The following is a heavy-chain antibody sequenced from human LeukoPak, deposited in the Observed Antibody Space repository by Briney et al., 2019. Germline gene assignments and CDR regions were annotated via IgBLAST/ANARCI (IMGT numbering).Heavy chain of an antibody. CDR1: GFTFSSCA. CDR3: VKDLSGSYSFDY. Sequence: GGSLRLSCSASGFTFSSCAMHWVRQAPGKGLEYVSFISNNGRTIDYADSARGRFTISRDNSKNTLYLQMSSLRVEDMAVYHCVKDLSGSYSFDYWGLGTLVTVSS. V-gene: IGHV3-64D*06. D-gene: IGHD1-26*01. J-gene: IGHJ4*02. CDR2: ISNNGRTI.